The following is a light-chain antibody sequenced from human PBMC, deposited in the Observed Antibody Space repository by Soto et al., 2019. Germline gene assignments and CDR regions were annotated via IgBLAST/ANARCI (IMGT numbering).Light chain of an antibody. Sequence: EIVMTQSASTLSVSPGERATLSCRASQSVSSNLAWYQQKPGQAPRLLIYGASTRATGVPARFRGRGSGTEFTLTISSLQSEDFAVYYCQQYTNWPPNTFGQGTRLEIK. CDR1: QSVSSN. V-gene: IGKV3-15*01. CDR3: QQYTNWPPNT. CDR2: GAS. J-gene: IGKJ5*01.